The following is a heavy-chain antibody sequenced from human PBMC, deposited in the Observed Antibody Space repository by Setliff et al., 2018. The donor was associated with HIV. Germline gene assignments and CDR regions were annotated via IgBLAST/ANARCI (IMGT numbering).Heavy chain of an antibody. CDR3: TKQSGPTISIEGGDGFDI. D-gene: IGHD6-19*01. Sequence: PGESLKISCKGSGYVFANYWIGWVRQMPGTGLEWMGIIYPSDSKTIYGPSFQGQVTISVDTSTTTAYLQWSSLKASDTAMYYCTKQSGPTISIEGGDGFDIWGQGTMVTVSS. CDR1: GYVFANYW. J-gene: IGHJ3*02. V-gene: IGHV5-51*01. CDR2: IYPSDSKT.